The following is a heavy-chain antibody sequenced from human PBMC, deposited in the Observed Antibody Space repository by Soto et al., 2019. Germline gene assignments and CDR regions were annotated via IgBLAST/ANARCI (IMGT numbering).Heavy chain of an antibody. CDR2: MNPNSGNT. CDR1: GYTFTSYD. V-gene: IGHV1-8*01. CDR3: ARAGPAAMWGYYYYYMDV. J-gene: IGHJ6*03. Sequence: ASVKVSCKASGYTFTSYDINWVRQATGQGLEWMGWMNPNSGNTGYAQKFQGRVTMTRNTSISTAYMELSSLRSEDTAVYYCARAGPAAMWGYYYYYMDVWGKGTTVTVSS. D-gene: IGHD2-2*01.